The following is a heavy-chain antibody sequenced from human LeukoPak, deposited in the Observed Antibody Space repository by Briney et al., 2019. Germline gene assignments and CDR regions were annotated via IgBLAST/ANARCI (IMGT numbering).Heavy chain of an antibody. D-gene: IGHD2-15*01. Sequence: SETLSLTCAVSGGSISSGGYSWSWIRQPPGKGLEWIGYIYHSGSTYYNPSLKSRVTISVDRSKNQFSLKLSSVTAADTAVYYCARSGGRAPYNWFDPWGQGTLVTVSS. CDR3: ARSGGRAPYNWFDP. V-gene: IGHV4-30-2*01. J-gene: IGHJ5*02. CDR1: GGSISSGGYS. CDR2: IYHSGST.